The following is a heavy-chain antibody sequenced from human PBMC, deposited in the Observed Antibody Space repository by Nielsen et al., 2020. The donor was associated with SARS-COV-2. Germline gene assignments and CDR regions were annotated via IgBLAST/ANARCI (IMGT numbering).Heavy chain of an antibody. CDR1: GYTFTDYY. V-gene: IGHV1-2*06. CDR3: ARARATIFGLVMSYGMDV. CDR2: INPYSGGT. Sequence: ASMKVSCKASGYTFTDYYIHWVRQAPGQGLEWMGRINPYSGGTNYAQKFQGTVTMTRDASTSTVYMELTSDDTAVYYCARARATIFGLVMSYGMDVWGQGTTVAVSS. J-gene: IGHJ6*02. D-gene: IGHD3/OR15-3a*01.